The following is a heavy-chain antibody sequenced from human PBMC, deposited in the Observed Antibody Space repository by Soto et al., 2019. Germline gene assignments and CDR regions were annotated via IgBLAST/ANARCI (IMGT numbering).Heavy chain of an antibody. V-gene: IGHV4-59*01. D-gene: IGHD3-16*01. CDR3: ARGGGDKVSTFDS. CDR1: GGSISSYY. CDR2: IYYSGST. J-gene: IGHJ4*02. Sequence: SETLSLTCTVSGGSISSYYWSWIRQPPGKGLEWIGYIYYSGSTNYNPSLKSRVTISVDTSKNQFSLKLSSVTAADTAVYYCARGGGDKVSTFDSWGQGTLVTVSS.